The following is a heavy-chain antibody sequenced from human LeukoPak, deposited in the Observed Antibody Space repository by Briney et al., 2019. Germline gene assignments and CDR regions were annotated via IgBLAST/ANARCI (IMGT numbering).Heavy chain of an antibody. D-gene: IGHD3-10*01. J-gene: IGHJ6*03. CDR1: GYTFTSYG. V-gene: IGHV1-18*01. CDR3: ARVHCYGSGSYYKILGYYYYYMDV. Sequence: ASVKVSCKASGYTFTSYGISWVRQAPGQGLEWMGWISAYNGNTNYAQKLQGRVTMTTDTSTSTAYMELRSLRSDDTAVYYCARVHCYGSGSYYKILGYYYYYMDVWGKGTTVTISS. CDR2: ISAYNGNT.